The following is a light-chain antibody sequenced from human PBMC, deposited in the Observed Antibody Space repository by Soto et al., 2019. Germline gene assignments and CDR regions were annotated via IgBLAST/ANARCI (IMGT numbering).Light chain of an antibody. V-gene: IGLV2-14*01. CDR3: QSYESSRQTGYV. CDR2: EVS. CDR1: SSDVGGYNY. Sequence: QSVLTQPASVSGSPGQSITISCTGTSSDVGGYNYVSWYQQHPGKAPKLMIYEVSNRPSGVSNRFSGSKSGNTASLTISGLQAEDEADYYCQSYESSRQTGYVFGTGTKATVL. J-gene: IGLJ1*01.